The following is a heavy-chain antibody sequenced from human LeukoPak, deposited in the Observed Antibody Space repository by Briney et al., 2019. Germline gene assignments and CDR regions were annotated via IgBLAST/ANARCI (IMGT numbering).Heavy chain of an antibody. Sequence: GGSLRLSCAASGFTVSSNYVSWVRQAPGKGLECVSVIYSGGSTYYADSVKGRFTISRDNSKNTLYLQMNSLRAEDTAVYYCARYPSDQYYFDYWGQGTLVTVSS. CDR1: GFTVSSNY. CDR2: IYSGGST. CDR3: ARYPSDQYYFDY. V-gene: IGHV3-53*01. J-gene: IGHJ4*02.